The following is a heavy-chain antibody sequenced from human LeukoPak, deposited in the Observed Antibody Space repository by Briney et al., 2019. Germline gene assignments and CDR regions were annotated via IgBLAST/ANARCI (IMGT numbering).Heavy chain of an antibody. Sequence: GGSLRLSCAASGFTVSSNYMSWVRQAPGKGLEWVSYISSSSSTIYYADSVKGRFTISRDNAKNSLYLQMNSLRAEDTAVYYCARDRTPRTHDYWGQGTLVTVSS. J-gene: IGHJ4*02. CDR1: GFTVSSNY. CDR2: ISSSSSTI. CDR3: ARDRTPRTHDY. V-gene: IGHV3-48*01.